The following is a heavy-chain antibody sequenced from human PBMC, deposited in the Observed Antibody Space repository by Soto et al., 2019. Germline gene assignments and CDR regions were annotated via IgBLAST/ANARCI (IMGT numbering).Heavy chain of an antibody. Sequence: QVQLVQSGAEVKKPGSSVKVSCKTSGVSFNNNGIGWVRQAPGHGLEWMGGVSPPFRTSNYARKFQGRISVTADASTGTVNMALISLTSEDTAQYYCASVLYYGSASYSPYGMDVWGQGTTVTVSS. J-gene: IGHJ6*02. CDR3: ASVLYYGSASYSPYGMDV. CDR1: GVSFNNNG. V-gene: IGHV1-69*01. CDR2: VSPPFRTS. D-gene: IGHD3-10*01.